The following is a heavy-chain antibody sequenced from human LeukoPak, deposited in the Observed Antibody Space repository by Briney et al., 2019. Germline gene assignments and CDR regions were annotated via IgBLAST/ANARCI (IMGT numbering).Heavy chain of an antibody. CDR1: GFTFSSYS. D-gene: IGHD5-12*01. Sequence: GGPLRLSCAASGFTFSSYSMNWVRQAPGKGLEWVSSISSSSSYIYYADSVKGRFTISRDNAKNSLYLQMNSLRAEDTAVYYCARAAGYESTRYFDYWGQGTLVTVSS. V-gene: IGHV3-21*01. CDR3: ARAAGYESTRYFDY. J-gene: IGHJ4*02. CDR2: ISSSSSYI.